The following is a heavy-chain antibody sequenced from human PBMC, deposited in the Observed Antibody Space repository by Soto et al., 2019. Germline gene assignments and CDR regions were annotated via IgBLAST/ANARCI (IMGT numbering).Heavy chain of an antibody. CDR3: AICVRVYLVSCYYYYMDV. Sequence: GGSLRLSCAASGFTLSSYWMHWVRQAPGKGLGWVSRISSDGSSTSYADSVKGRFTISRDNAKNTQYLQMNSLRAEDTAVYYCAICVRVYLVSCYYYYMDVWGKGTTVTSSS. CDR1: GFTLSSYW. V-gene: IGHV3-74*01. J-gene: IGHJ6*03. CDR2: ISSDGSST. D-gene: IGHD2-8*01.